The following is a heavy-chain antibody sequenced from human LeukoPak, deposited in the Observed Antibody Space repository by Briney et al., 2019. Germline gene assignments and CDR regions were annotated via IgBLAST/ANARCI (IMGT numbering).Heavy chain of an antibody. V-gene: IGHV6-1*01. CDR3: AKEGKVPGYSSGSTHYFDY. CDR1: GDSVSSNSAA. J-gene: IGHJ4*02. D-gene: IGHD6-19*01. CDR2: TYYRSKWYN. Sequence: SQTLSLTFAISGDSVSSNSAAWNWIRQSPSRGLEWLGRTYYRSKWYNDYAVSVKSRITINPDTSKNQFSLQLNSVTPEDTAVYYCAKEGKVPGYSSGSTHYFDYWGQGTLVTVSS.